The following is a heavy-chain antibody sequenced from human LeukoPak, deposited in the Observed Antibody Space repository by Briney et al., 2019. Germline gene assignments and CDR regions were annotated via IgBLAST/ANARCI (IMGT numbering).Heavy chain of an antibody. Sequence: ASVKVSCKASGYTFTGYYMHWVRQAPGQGLEWMGWINPNSGGTNYAQKFQGWVTMTRDTSISTAYMELSRLRSDDTAVYYCARGSGYDSSGYYYVPYYYYYGMDVWGQGTTVTVSS. CDR1: GYTFTGYY. V-gene: IGHV1-2*04. J-gene: IGHJ6*02. CDR2: INPNSGGT. CDR3: ARGSGYDSSGYYYVPYYYYYGMDV. D-gene: IGHD3-22*01.